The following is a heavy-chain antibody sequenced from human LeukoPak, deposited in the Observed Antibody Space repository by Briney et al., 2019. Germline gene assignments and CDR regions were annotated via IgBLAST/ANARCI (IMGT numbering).Heavy chain of an antibody. Sequence: GGSLRLSCAASGFTFSSYSMNWVHQAPGKGLEWVSSISSSSSYIYYADSVKGRFTISRDNAKNSLYLQMNSLRAEDTAVYYCARDQAPAWDTAMVYETGYFGFDPWGQGTLVTVSS. J-gene: IGHJ5*02. D-gene: IGHD5-18*01. V-gene: IGHV3-21*01. CDR2: ISSSSSYI. CDR3: ARDQAPAWDTAMVYETGYFGFDP. CDR1: GFTFSSYS.